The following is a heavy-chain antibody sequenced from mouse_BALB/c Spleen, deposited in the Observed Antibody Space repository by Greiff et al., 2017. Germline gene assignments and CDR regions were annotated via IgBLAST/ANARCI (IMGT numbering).Heavy chain of an antibody. J-gene: IGHJ4*01. Sequence: QVQLKQPGAELVKPGASVKLSCKASGYTFTSYWMHWVKQRPGQGLEWIGEIDPSDSYTNYNQKFKGKATLTVDKSSSTAYMQLSSLTSEDSAVYYCARLGYGVMDYWGQGTSVTVSS. CDR2: IDPSDSYT. CDR3: ARLGYGVMDY. V-gene: IGHV1-69*02. CDR1: GYTFTSYW. D-gene: IGHD1-1*02.